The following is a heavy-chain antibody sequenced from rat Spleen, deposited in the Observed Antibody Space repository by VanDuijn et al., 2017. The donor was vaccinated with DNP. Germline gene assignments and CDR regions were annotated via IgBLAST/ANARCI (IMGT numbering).Heavy chain of an antibody. V-gene: IGHV5-22*01. Sequence: EVQLVESGGDLVQPGGSLKLSCAASGFTFSDFYMAWVRQAPKKGLELVAAISYEGSSTYYGDSVKGRFTISRDNTNHTLYLQMDSLQSEDTATYYCAKGFTTRDYWGHGVMVTVSS. CDR3: AKGFTTRDY. J-gene: IGHJ2*01. CDR1: GFTFSDFY. D-gene: IGHD1-4*01. CDR2: ISYEGSST.